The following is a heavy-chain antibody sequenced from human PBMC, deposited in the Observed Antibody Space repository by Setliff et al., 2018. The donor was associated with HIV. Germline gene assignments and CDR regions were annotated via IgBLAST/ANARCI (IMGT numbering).Heavy chain of an antibody. CDR3: ARGGRVAGIGLWGSWFDP. V-gene: IGHV4-38-2*01. CDR2: IYHSGNT. Sequence: SETLSLTCAVSGYSISSGYYWGWIRQPPGKGLEWIGNIYHSGNTYYNPSLKSRVTISVDTSKDQFSLKLRSVTAADTAVYYCARGGRVAGIGLWGSWFDPWGQGTLVTVS. CDR1: GYSISSGYY. D-gene: IGHD6-19*01. J-gene: IGHJ5*02.